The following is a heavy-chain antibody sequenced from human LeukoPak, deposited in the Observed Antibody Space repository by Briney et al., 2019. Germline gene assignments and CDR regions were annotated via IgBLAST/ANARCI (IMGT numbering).Heavy chain of an antibody. CDR1: GGSISSYY. D-gene: IGHD4-17*01. CDR3: ARDRPLATVTTVDTYGFDP. Sequence: SETLSLTCTVSGGSISSYYWNWIRQPAGKGLEWIVRIYTSGRTNYNTSLKSRVTMSADTSKNQLSLKLSSVTAADTAVYYCARDRPLATVTTVDTYGFDPWGQGTLVTVSS. J-gene: IGHJ5*02. V-gene: IGHV4-4*07. CDR2: IYTSGRT.